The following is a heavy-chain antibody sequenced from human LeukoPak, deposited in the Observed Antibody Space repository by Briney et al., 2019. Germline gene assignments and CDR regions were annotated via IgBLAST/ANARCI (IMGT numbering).Heavy chain of an antibody. CDR3: STVAGTFSDAFDI. V-gene: IGHV3-74*01. D-gene: IGHD6-19*01. CDR2: INSDGSSA. Sequence: GGSLRLSCAASGFTFSNYWIHWVRQAPGKGLVWVSRINSDGSSAVYADSVKGRFTISRDNAKNTLYLQMNSLRAEDTAVYYCSTVAGTFSDAFDIWGRGTMVAVSS. CDR1: GFTFSNYW. J-gene: IGHJ3*02.